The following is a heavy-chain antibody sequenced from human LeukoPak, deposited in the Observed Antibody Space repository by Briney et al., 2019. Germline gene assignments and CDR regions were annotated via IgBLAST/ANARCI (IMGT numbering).Heavy chain of an antibody. Sequence: PGGSLRLSCAASGFTFSSYSMNWVRQAPGRGLEWVSYISSSGSTIYYADSVKGRFTISRDNAKNSLYLQMNSLRAEDTAVYYCARGQWTRYDWFDPWGQGTLVTVSS. CDR1: GFTFSSYS. CDR3: ARGQWTRYDWFDP. CDR2: ISSSGSTI. D-gene: IGHD3/OR15-3a*01. J-gene: IGHJ5*02. V-gene: IGHV3-48*04.